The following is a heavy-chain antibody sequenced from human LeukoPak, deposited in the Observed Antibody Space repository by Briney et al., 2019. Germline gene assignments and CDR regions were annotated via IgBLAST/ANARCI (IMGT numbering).Heavy chain of an antibody. V-gene: IGHV3-30*18. CDR2: ISYDGSNK. CDR3: AKDWDPGYYDSSGSYPDY. Sequence: PGGSLRLSCAASGFTFISFGMHWVRQAPGKGLESVALISYDGSNKYYADSVKGRFTISRDNSKNTLYLQMNSLRAEDAAVYYCAKDWDPGYYDSSGSYPDYWGQGTLVTVSS. J-gene: IGHJ4*02. D-gene: IGHD3-22*01. CDR1: GFTFISFG.